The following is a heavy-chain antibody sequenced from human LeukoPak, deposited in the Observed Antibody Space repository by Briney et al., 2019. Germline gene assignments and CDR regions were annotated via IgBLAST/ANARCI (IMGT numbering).Heavy chain of an antibody. CDR3: ARDVVHSSSSTTTHNWFDP. CDR1: GCSISSGYY. V-gene: IGHV4-38-2*02. Sequence: PSETLSLTCAVSGCSISSGYYWGWIRQPPGKGLEWIGSIYHSGSTYYNPSLKSRVTISVDTSKNQFSLKLSSVTAADTAVYYCARDVVHSSSSTTTHNWFDPWGQGTLVTVSS. J-gene: IGHJ5*02. CDR2: IYHSGST. D-gene: IGHD6-6*01.